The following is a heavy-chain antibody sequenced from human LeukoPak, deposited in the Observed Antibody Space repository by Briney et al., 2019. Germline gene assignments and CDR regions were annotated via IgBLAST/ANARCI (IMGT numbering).Heavy chain of an antibody. V-gene: IGHV4-59*11. J-gene: IGHJ4*02. CDR2: IYYSGST. D-gene: IGHD4-11*01. Sequence: SETLSLTCTVSGGSISSHYWSWIRQPPGKGLEGIGYIYYSGSTNYNPSLKSRVTISVDTSKNQFSLKLSSVTAADTAVYYCASATVTTFASLYYFDYWGQGTLVTVSS. CDR3: ASATVTTFASLYYFDY. CDR1: GGSISSHY.